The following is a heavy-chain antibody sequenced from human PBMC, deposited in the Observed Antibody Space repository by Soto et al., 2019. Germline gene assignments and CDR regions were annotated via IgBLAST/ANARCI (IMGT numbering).Heavy chain of an antibody. V-gene: IGHV3-23*01. CDR1: GFTFSSYA. CDR3: AKDGEYWWQPAAFDI. D-gene: IGHD2-15*01. J-gene: IGHJ3*02. CDR2: ISGSGGST. Sequence: EVQLLESGGGLVQPGGSLRLSCAASGFTFSSYAMSWVRQAPGKGLEWVSAISGSGGSTYYADYVKGRITISRDNSKNTLYLQMYSRRAEDTAVYYCAKDGEYWWQPAAFDIWGQGTMVTVSS.